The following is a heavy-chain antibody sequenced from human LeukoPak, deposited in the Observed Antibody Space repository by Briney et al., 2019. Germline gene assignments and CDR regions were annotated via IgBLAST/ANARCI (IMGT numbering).Heavy chain of an antibody. V-gene: IGHV4-59*08. Sequence: PSETLSLTCTVSGGSISSSDWGWIRQPPGQGLEWIGYIYYSGSTNYNPSLKSRVTISVDTSKNQFSLKLTSVTAADPAVYYCARRSQENGMITTNNWFDSWGQGTLVTGSS. J-gene: IGHJ5*01. D-gene: IGHD3-16*01. CDR3: ARRSQENGMITTNNWFDS. CDR1: GGSISSSD. CDR2: IYYSGST.